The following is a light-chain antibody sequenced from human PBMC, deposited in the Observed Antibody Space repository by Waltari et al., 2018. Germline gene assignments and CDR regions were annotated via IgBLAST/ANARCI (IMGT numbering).Light chain of an antibody. V-gene: IGKV3-15*01. J-gene: IGKJ4*01. CDR1: QSVSRN. Sequence: EIVMTQSPATLSVSPGERATLSCRASQSVSRNFAWYQQKPGQAPRLLIYGASTRATGIPARFSGSGSGTEFTLTISSLQSEDFAVYYCQQSNNWPLTFGGGTKVEIK. CDR3: QQSNNWPLT. CDR2: GAS.